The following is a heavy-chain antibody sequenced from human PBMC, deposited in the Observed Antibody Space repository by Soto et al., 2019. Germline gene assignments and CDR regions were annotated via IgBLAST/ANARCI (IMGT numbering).Heavy chain of an antibody. CDR2: ISAYNGNT. CDR3: AREGITFGGVIVPFDY. J-gene: IGHJ4*02. V-gene: IGHV1-18*01. CDR1: GYTFTSYG. Sequence: SVKVSCKASGYTFTSYGVSWVRQAPGQGLEWMGWISAYNGNTNYAQKLQGRVTMTTDTSTSTAYMELRSLRSDDTAVYYCAREGITFGGVIVPFDYWGQGTLVTVSS. D-gene: IGHD3-16*02.